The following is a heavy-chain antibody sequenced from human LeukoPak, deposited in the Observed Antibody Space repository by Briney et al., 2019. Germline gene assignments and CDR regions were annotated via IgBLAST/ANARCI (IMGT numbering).Heavy chain of an antibody. V-gene: IGHV4-34*01. CDR2: IHPHGIF. CDR3: ARGRDRSKAGDP. J-gene: IGHJ5*02. Sequence: PSETLSLTCDVSGGSCDDYYCSWIRQPPGKGLEWIGEIHPHGIFYYNSSLMSRVTISIDTSKSQFSLRLTSVTAADTAFYYCARGRDRSKAGDPWGQGILVTVSS. D-gene: IGHD5-24*01. CDR1: GGSCDDYY.